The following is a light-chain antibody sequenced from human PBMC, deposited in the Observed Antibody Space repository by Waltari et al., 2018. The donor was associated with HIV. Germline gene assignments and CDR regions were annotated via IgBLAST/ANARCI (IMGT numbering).Light chain of an antibody. Sequence: QSALTQPASVSGSPGQSVNMSCTGTSSDVGKYDFVSWYQHNPGQAPHLIIYDVTTRPAGVFLRFSCSKSGNTASLTISGLQAEDEANYYCCSYAGGPFVFGSGT. CDR1: SSDVGKYDF. CDR3: CSYAGGPFV. CDR2: DVT. J-gene: IGLJ1*01. V-gene: IGLV2-23*02.